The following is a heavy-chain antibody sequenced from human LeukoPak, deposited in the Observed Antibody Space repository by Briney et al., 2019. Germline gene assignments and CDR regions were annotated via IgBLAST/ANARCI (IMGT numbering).Heavy chain of an antibody. CDR1: GFIVSDYN. D-gene: IGHD1-26*01. CDR2: IDISGTYI. CDR3: ARDLSATARAYDY. Sequence: PGGSLRLSCAASGFIVSDYNMYWVRQAPGKGLEWVSFIDISGTYITYADSVKGRFTISRDNAKNSLYLQMNSLRAEDTAVYYCARDLSATARAYDYWGQGTLVTVSS. V-gene: IGHV3-21*01. J-gene: IGHJ4*01.